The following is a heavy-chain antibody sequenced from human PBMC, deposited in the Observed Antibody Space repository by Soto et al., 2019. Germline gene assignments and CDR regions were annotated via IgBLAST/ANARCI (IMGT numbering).Heavy chain of an antibody. J-gene: IGHJ5*02. Sequence: QVQLQESGPGLVKPSQTLSLTCTVSGGSISSGGYYWSWIRQHPGKGLEWIGYIYYSGSTYYNPSLKSRVTIAVDTSKNHCSLKLRSVTAADTAVYYWARGADTMARGVIGGNNWFDPWGQGTLVTVSS. CDR1: GGSISSGGYY. D-gene: IGHD3-10*01. CDR2: IYYSGST. V-gene: IGHV4-31*03. CDR3: ARGADTMARGVIGGNNWFDP.